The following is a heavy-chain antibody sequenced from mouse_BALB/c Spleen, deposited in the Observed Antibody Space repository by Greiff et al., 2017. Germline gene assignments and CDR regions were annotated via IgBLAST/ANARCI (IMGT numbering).Heavy chain of an antibody. CDR3: AAYGSRVGYYFDY. V-gene: IGHV5-6*01. CDR1: GFTFSSYG. CDR2: ISSGGSYT. Sequence: EVQLVESGGDLVKPGGSLKLSCAASGFTFSSYGMSWVRQTPDKRLEWVATISSGGSYTYYPDSVKGRFTISRDNAKNTLYLQMSSLKSEDTAMYYCAAYGSRVGYYFDYWGQGTTLTVSS. J-gene: IGHJ2*01. D-gene: IGHD1-1*01.